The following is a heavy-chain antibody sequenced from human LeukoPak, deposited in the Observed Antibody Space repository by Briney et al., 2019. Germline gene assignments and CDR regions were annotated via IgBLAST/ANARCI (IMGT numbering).Heavy chain of an antibody. V-gene: IGHV3-21*01. CDR2: ISSSSSYM. J-gene: IGHJ4*02. CDR1: GFTFNSYN. Sequence: GGSLRLSCAASGFTFNSYNMNWVRQAPGKGLEWVSCISSSSSYMYSADSVKGRFTISRDNAKNSLYLQMNSLRAEDTAVYYCARFYYDSSGYYYGIDYWGQGTLVTVSS. D-gene: IGHD3-22*01. CDR3: ARFYYDSSGYYYGIDY.